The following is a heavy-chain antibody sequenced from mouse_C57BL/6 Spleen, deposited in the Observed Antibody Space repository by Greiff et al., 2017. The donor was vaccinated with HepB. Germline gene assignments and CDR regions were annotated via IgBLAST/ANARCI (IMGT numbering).Heavy chain of an antibody. Sequence: PLQQSDAELVKPGASVKISCKVSGYTFTDHTIHWMKQRPEQGLEWIGYIYPRDGSTKYNEKFKGKATLTADKSSSTAYMQLNSLTSEDSAVYFCARNPLYYSNWNWYFDVWGTGTTVTVSS. D-gene: IGHD2-5*01. J-gene: IGHJ1*03. CDR1: GYTFTDHT. CDR3: ARNPLYYSNWNWYFDV. V-gene: IGHV1-78*01. CDR2: IYPRDGST.